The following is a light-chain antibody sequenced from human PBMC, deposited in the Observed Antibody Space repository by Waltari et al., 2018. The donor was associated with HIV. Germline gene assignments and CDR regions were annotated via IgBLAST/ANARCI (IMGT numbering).Light chain of an antibody. CDR2: EVS. CDR3: SSYTRSNTPVL. CDR1: SSDIGSFNY. J-gene: IGLJ3*02. Sequence: QSALTQPASVSGSPGQSITISCTGTSSDIGSFNYVSWYQQHPGKAPKLIIHEVSNRPSGISNRFSGSKSGNTASLTISGLQAEDEADYYCSSYTRSNTPVLFGGGTQLTVL. V-gene: IGLV2-14*03.